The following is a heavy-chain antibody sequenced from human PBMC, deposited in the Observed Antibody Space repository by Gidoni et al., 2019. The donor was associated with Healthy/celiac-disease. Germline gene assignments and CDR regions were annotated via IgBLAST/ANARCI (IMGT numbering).Heavy chain of an antibody. CDR1: GFTFSSYA. D-gene: IGHD4-17*01. CDR3: VKDGVEGLRWSREYGMDV. CDR2: ISSNGGST. V-gene: IGHV3-64D*06. J-gene: IGHJ6*02. Sequence: EVQLVESGGGLVQPGGSLRLSCSASGFTFSSYAMHWVRQAPGKGLEYVSAISSNGGSTYYADSVKGRFTISRDNSKNTLYLQMSSLRAEDTAVYYCVKDGVEGLRWSREYGMDVWGQGTTVTVSS.